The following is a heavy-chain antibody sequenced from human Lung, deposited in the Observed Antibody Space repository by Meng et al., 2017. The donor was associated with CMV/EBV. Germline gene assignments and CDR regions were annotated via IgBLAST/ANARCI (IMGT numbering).Heavy chain of an antibody. CDR1: GFXXXTSGVG. Sequence: QITLKESGPTLVKPXXTLTLTCTFSGFXXXTSGVGVGWIRQPPGKALEWLALIYWDDDKRYSPSLKSRLTITKDTSKNQVVLTMTNMDPVDTATYYCAHSAIAAAGDYYYYYGMDVRGQGTTVTVSS. CDR2: IYWDDDK. CDR3: AHSAIAAAGDYYYYYGMDV. J-gene: IGHJ6*02. V-gene: IGHV2-5*02. D-gene: IGHD6-13*01.